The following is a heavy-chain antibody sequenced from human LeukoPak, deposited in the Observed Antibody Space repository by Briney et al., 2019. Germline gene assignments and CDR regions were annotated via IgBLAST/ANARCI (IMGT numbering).Heavy chain of an antibody. CDR2: IYHSEST. CDR1: GYSISSGYY. Sequence: PSETLSLTCTVSGYSISSGYYWGWIRQPPGKGLEWIGSIYHSESTYYNPSLKSRVTISVDTSKNQFSLKLGSVTAADTAVYYCARGPYSGYLDYWGQGTLVTVSS. J-gene: IGHJ4*02. D-gene: IGHD5-12*01. V-gene: IGHV4-38-2*02. CDR3: ARGPYSGYLDY.